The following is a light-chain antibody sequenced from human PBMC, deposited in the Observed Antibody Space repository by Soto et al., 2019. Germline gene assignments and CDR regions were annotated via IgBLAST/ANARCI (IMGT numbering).Light chain of an antibody. Sequence: IQMTHSPSSVSASVGDRVTITCRASQAIDSWLAWYQQKPGEAPKLLIFSGSLLHSGVPPRFSGSGSGTDFTLTISSLQPEDFATYYCQQTLSFPPTFGQGTKVDIK. V-gene: IGKV1-12*01. CDR1: QAIDSW. CDR2: SGS. J-gene: IGKJ1*01. CDR3: QQTLSFPPT.